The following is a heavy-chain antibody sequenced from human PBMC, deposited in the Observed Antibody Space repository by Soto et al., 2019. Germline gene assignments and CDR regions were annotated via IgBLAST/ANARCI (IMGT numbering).Heavy chain of an antibody. J-gene: IGHJ4*02. Sequence: GGSLRLSCAAAGFTFSIYAMSWVRQAPGKGLEWVSAISGSGGSTYYADSVKGRFTISRDNSKNTLYLQMNSLRADDTAVYYCAKATRGGAATLIRDDSGQAILVTVSS. V-gene: IGHV3-23*01. CDR2: ISGSGGST. CDR1: GFTFSIYA. CDR3: AKATRGGAATLIRDD. D-gene: IGHD6-13*01.